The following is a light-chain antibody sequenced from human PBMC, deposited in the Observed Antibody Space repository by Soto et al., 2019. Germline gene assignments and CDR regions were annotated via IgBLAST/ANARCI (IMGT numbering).Light chain of an antibody. CDR1: TSDVGRYNY. J-gene: IGLJ1*01. CDR3: SSYSSSSFYV. CDR2: EFY. Sequence: QSVLTQPASVSGSPGQSITISCTGTTSDVGRYNYVPWYQQHPGKAPKLMIYEFYDRPSVVSTRFSGSKSGNTASLTISALQAEDEADYYCSSYSSSSFYVFGTGTKVTV. V-gene: IGLV2-14*01.